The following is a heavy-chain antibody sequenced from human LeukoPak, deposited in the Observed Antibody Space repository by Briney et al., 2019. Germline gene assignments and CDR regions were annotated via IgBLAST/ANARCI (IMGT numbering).Heavy chain of an antibody. V-gene: IGHV4-34*01. Sequence: PSETLSLTCAVYGGSFSGYYWSWIRQPPGKGLEWIGEINHSGSTNYNPSLKSRVTISVDKSKNQFSLKLSSVTAADTAVYYCARRPLSSITMVRGVRSLGFDYWGQGTLVTVSS. CDR1: GGSFSGYY. D-gene: IGHD3-10*01. J-gene: IGHJ4*02. CDR2: INHSGST. CDR3: ARRPLSSITMVRGVRSLGFDY.